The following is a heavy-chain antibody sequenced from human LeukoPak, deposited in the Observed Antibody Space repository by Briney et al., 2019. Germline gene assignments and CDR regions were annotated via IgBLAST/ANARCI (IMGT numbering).Heavy chain of an antibody. CDR2: IYYSGST. CDR1: GGSISSGGYY. J-gene: IGHJ4*02. V-gene: IGHV4-31*03. D-gene: IGHD3-22*01. CDR3: ARWGYYDSSGYHDY. Sequence: SETLSLTCTVSGGSISSGGYYWSWIRQHPGKGLEWIGYIYYSGSTYYNPSLKSRVTMSVDTSKNQFSLKLSSVTAADTAVYYCARWGYYDSSGYHDYWGQGTLVTVSS.